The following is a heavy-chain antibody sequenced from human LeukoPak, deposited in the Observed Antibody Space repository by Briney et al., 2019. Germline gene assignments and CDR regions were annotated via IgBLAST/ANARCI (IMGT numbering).Heavy chain of an antibody. Sequence: ASVKVSCKASGYTFTAYYMHWVRQAPGQGLEWMGWISPNSGDTKYAQNFQGRVTMTRDTSISTAYMEVSRLRSDDTAVYYCVRGLTTVATWLYLWGRGTLVTVSS. J-gene: IGHJ2*01. CDR3: VRGLTTVATWLYL. CDR2: ISPNSGDT. CDR1: GYTFTAYY. D-gene: IGHD4-23*01. V-gene: IGHV1-2*02.